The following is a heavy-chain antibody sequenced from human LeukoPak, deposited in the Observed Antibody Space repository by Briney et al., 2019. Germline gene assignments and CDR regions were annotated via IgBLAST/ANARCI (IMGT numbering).Heavy chain of an antibody. CDR1: GYTLTELS. CDR3: ATGITMVRGALYPGGIIDY. Sequence: ASVKVSCKVSGYTLTELSMHWVRQAPGKGLEWMGGFDPEDGETIYAQKFQGRVTMTEDTSTDTAYMELSSLRSEDTAVYYCATGITMVRGALYPGGIIDYWGQGTLVTVSS. CDR2: FDPEDGET. D-gene: IGHD3-10*01. V-gene: IGHV1-24*01. J-gene: IGHJ4*02.